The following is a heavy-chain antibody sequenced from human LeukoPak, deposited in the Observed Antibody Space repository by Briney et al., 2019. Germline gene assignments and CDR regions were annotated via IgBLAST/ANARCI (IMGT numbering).Heavy chain of an antibody. CDR3: ARDSGTTGEVRFDP. CDR2: IYGSGST. V-gene: IGHV4-4*07. CDR1: GGSISGFY. D-gene: IGHD3-10*01. Sequence: SQTLSLTCTVSGGSISGFYWSWIRQPAGKGLEWIGRIYGSGSTNYNPSLKSRVTMSLGTSKNQFSLKLSSVTAADTAVYYCARDSGTTGEVRFDPWGQGTLVTVSS. J-gene: IGHJ5*02.